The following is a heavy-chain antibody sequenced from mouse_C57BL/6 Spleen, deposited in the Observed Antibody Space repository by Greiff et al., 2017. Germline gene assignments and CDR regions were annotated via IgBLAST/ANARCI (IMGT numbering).Heavy chain of an antibody. D-gene: IGHD1-1*01. CDR3: ARSTTVVRGYFDV. CDR2: INPSNGGT. Sequence: QVQLQQSGTELVKPGASVKLSCKASGYTFTSYWMHWVKQRPGQGLEWIGNINPSNGGTNYNEKFKSKATLTVDKSSSTAYMQLSSLTSEDSAVYYCARSTTVVRGYFDVWGTGTTVTVSS. J-gene: IGHJ1*03. V-gene: IGHV1-53*01. CDR1: GYTFTSYW.